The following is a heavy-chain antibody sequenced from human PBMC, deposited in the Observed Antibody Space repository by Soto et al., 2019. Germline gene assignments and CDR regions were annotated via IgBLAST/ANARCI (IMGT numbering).Heavy chain of an antibody. D-gene: IGHD4-17*01. CDR3: ARWDDYGASDQYHFDH. CDR2: TSIYNGHT. J-gene: IGHJ4*02. Sequence: ASVKVSCKASGYTFAASGISWVRQAPGQGLEWMGWTSIYNGHTEYSPKFLGRVVMTTDTSADTAYLELRSLRPDDAALYYCARWDDYGASDQYHFDHWGQGTLVTVSS. CDR1: GYTFAASG. V-gene: IGHV1-18*01.